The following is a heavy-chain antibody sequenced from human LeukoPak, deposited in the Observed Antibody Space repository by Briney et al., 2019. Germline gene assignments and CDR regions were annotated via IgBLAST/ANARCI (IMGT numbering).Heavy chain of an antibody. V-gene: IGHV4-39*01. CDR1: GGSISSSSYS. CDR3: ARGIAGAARNDY. Sequence: WETLSLTCTVSGGSISSSSYSWGWIRQPPGKGLEWIGSIYYSGSTYYNPSLKSRVTISVDTSKNQFSLKLSSVTAADTAVYYCARGIAGAARNDYWGQGTLVTVSS. D-gene: IGHD1-26*01. J-gene: IGHJ4*02. CDR2: IYYSGST.